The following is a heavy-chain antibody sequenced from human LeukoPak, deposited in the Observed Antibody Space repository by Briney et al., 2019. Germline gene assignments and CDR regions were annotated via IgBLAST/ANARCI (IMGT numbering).Heavy chain of an antibody. V-gene: IGHV1-69*05. CDR1: GGTFSSYA. J-gene: IGHJ6*03. CDR3: ARSNQSPPYYYYMDV. Sequence: GSSVKVSCKASGGTFSSYAISWVRQAPRQGLEWMGRIIPIFGTANYAQKFQGRVTITTDESTSTAYMELSSLRSEDTAVYYCARSNQSPPYYYYMDVWGKGTTVTVSS. D-gene: IGHD1-14*01. CDR2: IIPIFGTA.